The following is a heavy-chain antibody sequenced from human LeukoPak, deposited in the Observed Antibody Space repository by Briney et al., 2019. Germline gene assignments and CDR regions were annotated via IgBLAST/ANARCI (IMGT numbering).Heavy chain of an antibody. Sequence: GRSLRLSCAAYGFSFGDHYMDWVRLAPGKGLEWVGRIRNKANSYGTEYAASVKGRFTISRDDSKDSLYLQMNSLRSEDTALYYCTRVRLGASTRYFDYWGQGTLVTVSS. V-gene: IGHV3-72*01. CDR2: IRNKANSYGT. CDR3: TRVRLGASTRYFDY. D-gene: IGHD1-26*01. CDR1: GFSFGDHY. J-gene: IGHJ4*02.